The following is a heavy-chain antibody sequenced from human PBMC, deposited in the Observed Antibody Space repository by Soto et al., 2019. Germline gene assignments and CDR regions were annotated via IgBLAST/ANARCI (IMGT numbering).Heavy chain of an antibody. CDR2: INHSGST. V-gene: IGHV4-34*01. J-gene: IGHJ6*02. Sequence: PSETLSLTCAVYGGSFSGYYWSWIRQPPGKGLEWIGEINHSGSTNYNPSLKSRVTISVDTSKNQFSLKLSSVTAADTAVYYCARRYYGSGSYLYYYYGMDVWGQGTTVTVSS. CDR3: ARRYYGSGSYLYYYYGMDV. D-gene: IGHD3-10*01. CDR1: GGSFSGYY.